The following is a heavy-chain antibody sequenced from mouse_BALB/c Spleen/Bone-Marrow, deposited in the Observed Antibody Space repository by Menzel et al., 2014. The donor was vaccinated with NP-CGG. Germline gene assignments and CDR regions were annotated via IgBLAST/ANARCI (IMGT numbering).Heavy chain of an antibody. CDR2: IWGGGST. D-gene: IGHD2-4*01. J-gene: IGHJ3*01. Sequence: VMLVESGPGLVAPSQSLSITCTVSGLSLTDSGVSWIRQPPGKGLEWLGIIWGGGSTYYNSDFKSRVNISKDNSKSQFFLKLNSLQTEDTAMYYCAKLSTMITTFAYWGQGTLVTVSA. CDR3: AKLSTMITTFAY. CDR1: GLSLTDSG. V-gene: IGHV2-6-5*01.